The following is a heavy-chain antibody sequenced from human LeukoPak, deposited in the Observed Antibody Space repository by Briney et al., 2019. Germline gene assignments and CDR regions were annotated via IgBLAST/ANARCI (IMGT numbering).Heavy chain of an antibody. CDR2: INHSGST. D-gene: IGHD2-2*01. CDR1: GGSFSGYY. CDR3: ARGPVIPAAIGCWFDP. V-gene: IGHV4-34*01. Sequence: SETLSLTCAVYGGSFSGYYWSWIRQPPGKGLEWIGEINHSGSTNYNPSPKSRVTISVDTSKNQFSLKLSSVTAADTAVYYCARGPVIPAAIGCWFDPWGQGTLVTVSS. J-gene: IGHJ5*02.